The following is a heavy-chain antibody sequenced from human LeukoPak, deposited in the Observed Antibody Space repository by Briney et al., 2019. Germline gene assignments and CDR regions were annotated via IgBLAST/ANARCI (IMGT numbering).Heavy chain of an antibody. CDR3: AKDTQQLSYYYYCGMDV. J-gene: IGHJ6*02. Sequence: GRSLRLSWAAPGFTFDDYAMHWVRQAPGKGLEWVSVIRWNSGSIGYADSVKGRFTISRDNAKNSLYLQMNSLRAEDTALYYCAKDTQQLSYYYYCGMDVWGQGTTVTVSS. CDR1: GFTFDDYA. V-gene: IGHV3-9*01. D-gene: IGHD6-13*01. CDR2: IRWNSGSI.